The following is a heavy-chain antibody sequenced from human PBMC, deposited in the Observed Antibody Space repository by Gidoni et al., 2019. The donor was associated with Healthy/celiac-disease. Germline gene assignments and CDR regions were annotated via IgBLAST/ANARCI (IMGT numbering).Heavy chain of an antibody. Sequence: EVQLLESGGGLVQPGGSLRPSCQASGFTFSSYAMSWVRQAPGKGLEWVSAISGSGGSTYYADSVKGRFTISRDNAKNTLYLQMNSLRAEDTAVYYCAKDRITMIVVAFDYWGQGTLVTVSS. CDR3: AKDRITMIVVAFDY. CDR2: ISGSGGST. CDR1: GFTFSSYA. D-gene: IGHD3-22*01. J-gene: IGHJ4*02. V-gene: IGHV3-23*01.